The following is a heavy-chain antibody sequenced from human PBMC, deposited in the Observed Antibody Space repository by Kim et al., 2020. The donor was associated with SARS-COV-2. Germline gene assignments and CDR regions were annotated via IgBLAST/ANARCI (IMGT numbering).Heavy chain of an antibody. V-gene: IGHV1-69*13. Sequence: SVKVSCKASGGTFSSYAISWVRQAPGQGLEWMGGIIPIFGTANYAQKFQGRVTITADESTSTAYMELSSLRSEDTAVYYCASRPYSSSWYDYWGQGTLVTVSS. CDR2: IIPIFGTA. CDR3: ASRPYSSSWYDY. J-gene: IGHJ4*02. CDR1: GGTFSSYA. D-gene: IGHD6-13*01.